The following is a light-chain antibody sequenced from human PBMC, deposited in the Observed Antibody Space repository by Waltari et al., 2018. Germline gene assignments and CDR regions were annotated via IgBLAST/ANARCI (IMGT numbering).Light chain of an antibody. V-gene: IGKV1-5*01. CDR3: QQYNSYSYT. CDR1: QSISSW. Sequence: DIQMTQSPSTLSASVGDRVTITCRASQSISSWLAWYQQKPGKAPKVLIDDASSLESGGPSRFSGSGSGTEFTLTISSLQPDDFATYYCQQYNSYSYTFGQGTKLEIK. J-gene: IGKJ2*01. CDR2: DAS.